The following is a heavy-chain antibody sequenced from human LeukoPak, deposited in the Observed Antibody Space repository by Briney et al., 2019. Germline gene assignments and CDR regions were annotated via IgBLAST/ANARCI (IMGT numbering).Heavy chain of an antibody. V-gene: IGHV1-2*02. Sequence: ASVKVSCKASGYTFYGYTMHWVRQAPGQGLEWMGWINPNSGDTKNAQKFQGRVAMTRDTSISTAYIELSRLRSDDTAVYYCARGIFPPFCGDACYSGYFYYWGQATLVTVSS. J-gene: IGHJ4*01. CDR1: GYTFYGYT. D-gene: IGHD2-21*02. CDR2: INPNSGDT. CDR3: ARGIFPPFCGDACYSGYFYY.